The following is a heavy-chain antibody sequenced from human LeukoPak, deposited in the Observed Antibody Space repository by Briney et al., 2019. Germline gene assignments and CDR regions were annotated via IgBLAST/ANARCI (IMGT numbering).Heavy chain of an antibody. V-gene: IGHV3-49*03. Sequence: GGSLRLSCTASGFTFGDYAMSWFRQAPGKGLEWVGLIRSKAYGGTTEYAASVKGRFTISRDDSKSIAYLQMNSLKTEDTAVYYCTRDRTWYSSGWYVDYWGQGTLVTVSS. CDR1: GFTFGDYA. J-gene: IGHJ4*02. D-gene: IGHD6-19*01. CDR2: IRSKAYGGTT. CDR3: TRDRTWYSSGWYVDY.